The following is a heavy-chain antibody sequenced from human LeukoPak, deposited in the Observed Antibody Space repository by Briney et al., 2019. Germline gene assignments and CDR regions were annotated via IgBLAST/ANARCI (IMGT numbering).Heavy chain of an antibody. CDR3: AKCGSDWSHFDY. J-gene: IGHJ4*02. D-gene: IGHD6-19*01. V-gene: IGHV3-23*01. CDR2: ISGSGGST. Sequence: GGSLRLSCVASGCTFTNYALTWVRQAPGKGLEWVSTISGSGGSTYYADSVKGRVTISRDNSKNTLYLQMNSLRAEDTAVYYCAKCGSDWSHFDYWGQGTLVTVSS. CDR1: GCTFTNYA.